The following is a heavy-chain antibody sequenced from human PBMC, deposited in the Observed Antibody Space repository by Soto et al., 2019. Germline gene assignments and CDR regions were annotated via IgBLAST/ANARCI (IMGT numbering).Heavy chain of an antibody. Sequence: PSETLSLTCAVSGGSIIRSNWWSLVRQPPGKGLEWIGEIYHSGSTNYNPSLKSRVTISVDKSKNQFSLKLSSVTAADTAVYYCARVSGGGGWSYYYGMDVWGQGTTVTVSS. CDR3: ARVSGGGGWSYYYGMDV. D-gene: IGHD3-16*01. CDR1: GGSIIRSNW. J-gene: IGHJ6*02. CDR2: IYHSGST. V-gene: IGHV4-4*02.